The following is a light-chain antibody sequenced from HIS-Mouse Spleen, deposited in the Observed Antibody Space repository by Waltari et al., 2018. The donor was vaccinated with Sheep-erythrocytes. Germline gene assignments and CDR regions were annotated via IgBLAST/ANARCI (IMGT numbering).Light chain of an antibody. Sequence: SYELTQPPSVSVSPGQPASITCPGDQLGDKYACWYQQKPGQSPVPVIYQDSKRPSGIPERFSGSNSGNTATLTISGTQAMDEADYYCQAWDSSTAVFGGGTKLTVL. J-gene: IGLJ2*01. CDR1: QLGDKY. CDR3: QAWDSSTAV. V-gene: IGLV3-1*01. CDR2: QDS.